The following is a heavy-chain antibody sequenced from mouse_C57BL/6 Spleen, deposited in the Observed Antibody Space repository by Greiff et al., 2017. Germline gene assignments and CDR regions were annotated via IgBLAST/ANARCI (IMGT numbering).Heavy chain of an antibody. CDR3: AREDYYDYGYFDV. CDR1: GFNIKDYY. D-gene: IGHD2-4*01. J-gene: IGHJ1*03. V-gene: IGHV14-2*01. CDR2: GDPEDGET. Sequence: EVQLQQSGAELVKPGASVKLSCTASGFNIKDYYMHWVKQRPEQGLEWIGRGDPEDGETKTAPQFQGKATITADTSSNTAYLQLSSLTSEDTAVYYCAREDYYDYGYFDVWGTGTTVTVSS.